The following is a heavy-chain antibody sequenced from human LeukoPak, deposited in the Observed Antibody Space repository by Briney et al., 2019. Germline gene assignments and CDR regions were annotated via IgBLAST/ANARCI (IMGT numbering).Heavy chain of an antibody. V-gene: IGHV3-21*01. Sequence: PGESLRLSCAASGFTFSSYTMNWVRQAPGKGLEWVSSITSSSSYIYYADSVKGRFTISRDNAKNSLYLQMNSLRAEDTAVYYCAAPPPKKDAFDIWGQGTMVTVSS. CDR1: GFTFSSYT. CDR2: ITSSSSYI. J-gene: IGHJ3*02. CDR3: AAPPPKKDAFDI.